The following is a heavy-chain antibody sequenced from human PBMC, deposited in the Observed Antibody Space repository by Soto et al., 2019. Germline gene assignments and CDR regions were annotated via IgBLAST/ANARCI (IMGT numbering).Heavy chain of an antibody. V-gene: IGHV4-59*01. D-gene: IGHD5-18*01. J-gene: IGHJ6*02. CDR2: FYHSGNS. Sequence: SETLSLTCSVSGGSIRSYCWSWIRQSPEKGLEWIGYFYHSGNSKYNPSLKSRVTISVDTSKNQLSLSLRSVTAADTAVYFCARISSVDPYGYVNCGLDVWGQGTTVTVSS. CDR1: GGSIRSYC. CDR3: ARISSVDPYGYVNCGLDV.